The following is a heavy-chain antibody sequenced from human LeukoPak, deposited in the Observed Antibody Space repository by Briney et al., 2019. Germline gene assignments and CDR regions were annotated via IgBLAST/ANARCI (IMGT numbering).Heavy chain of an antibody. CDR2: ISSSSSYI. J-gene: IGHJ6*02. V-gene: IGHV3-21*01. Sequence: GSLRLSCAASGFTFSSYSMNWVRQAPGKGLEWVSSISSSSSYIYYADSVKGRFTTSRDNAKNSLYLQMNSLRAEDTAVYYCARDQESQYGMDVWGQGTTVTVSS. CDR1: GFTFSSYS. CDR3: ARDQESQYGMDV.